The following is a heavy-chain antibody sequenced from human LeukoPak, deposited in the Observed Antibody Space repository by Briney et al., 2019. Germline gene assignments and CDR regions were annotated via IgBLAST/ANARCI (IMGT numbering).Heavy chain of an antibody. V-gene: IGHV3-30*18. J-gene: IGHJ4*02. CDR3: AKELYFGSGSYPDY. CDR1: GFTFSSYG. CDR2: ISHDGSDS. Sequence: TGGSLRLSCAASGFTFSSYGMHWVRQAPGKWLEWVAVISHDGSDSHYADSVKGRFTISRDNSKNTVYLQMSSLRPEDTAVYFCAKELYFGSGSYPDYWGQGTLVRVSS. D-gene: IGHD3-10*01.